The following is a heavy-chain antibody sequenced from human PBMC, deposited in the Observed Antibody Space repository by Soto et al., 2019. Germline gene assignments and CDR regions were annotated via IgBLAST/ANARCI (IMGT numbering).Heavy chain of an antibody. V-gene: IGHV4-39*01. CDR1: GDSISSSSYF. Sequence: PSETLSLTCNVSGDSISSSSYFWGWIRQPPGKGLEWIGSIYHSGSTSDNPSLRSRVTISVDTSKNQFSLKLSSVTAADTAVYFCARHAGYSSGRRWFDPWGQGTLVTVSS. CDR2: IYHSGST. CDR3: ARHAGYSSGRRWFDP. D-gene: IGHD3-22*01. J-gene: IGHJ5*02.